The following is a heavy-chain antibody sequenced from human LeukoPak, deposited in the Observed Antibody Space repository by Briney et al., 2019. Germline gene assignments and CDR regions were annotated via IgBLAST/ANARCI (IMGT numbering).Heavy chain of an antibody. D-gene: IGHD3-22*01. CDR1: GFTVSSNY. Sequence: GGSLRLSCAASGFTVSSNYMSWVRQAPGKGLEWVSVIYSGGSTYYADSVKGRFTISRDNSKNTLYLQMNSLRAEDTAVYYCASTAYYYDSSGYHTPIDYWGQGTLVTVSS. V-gene: IGHV3-66*01. J-gene: IGHJ4*02. CDR2: IYSGGST. CDR3: ASTAYYYDSSGYHTPIDY.